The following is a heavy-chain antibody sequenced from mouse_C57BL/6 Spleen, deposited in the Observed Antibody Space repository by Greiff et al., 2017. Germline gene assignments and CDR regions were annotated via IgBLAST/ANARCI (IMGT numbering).Heavy chain of an antibody. V-gene: IGHV6-6*01. CDR1: GFTFSDAW. D-gene: IGHD2-4*01. J-gene: IGHJ2*01. Sequence: VKVEESGGGLVQPGGSMKLSCAASGFTFSDAWMDWVRQSPETGLEWVAEIRNKANNHATYYAESVKGRFTISRDDSKSSVYLQMNSLRAEDTGIYYCTRHYDYDEKGHYFDYWGQGTTLTVSS. CDR3: TRHYDYDEKGHYFDY. CDR2: IRNKANNHAT.